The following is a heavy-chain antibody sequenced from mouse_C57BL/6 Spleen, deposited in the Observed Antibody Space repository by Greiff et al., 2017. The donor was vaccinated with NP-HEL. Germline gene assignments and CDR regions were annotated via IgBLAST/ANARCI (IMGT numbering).Heavy chain of an antibody. CDR1: GFTFSDYG. Sequence: EVHLVESGGGLVKPGGSLKLSCAASGFTFSDYGMHWVRQAPEKGLEWVAYISSGSSTIYYADTVKGRFTISRDNAKNTLFLQMTSLRSEDTAMYYCATNYGSSRYFDYWGQGTTLTVSS. CDR2: ISSGSSTI. CDR3: ATNYGSSRYFDY. V-gene: IGHV5-17*01. J-gene: IGHJ2*01. D-gene: IGHD1-1*01.